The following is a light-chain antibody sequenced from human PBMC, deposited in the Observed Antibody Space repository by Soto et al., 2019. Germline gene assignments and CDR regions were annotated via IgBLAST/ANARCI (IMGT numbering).Light chain of an antibody. CDR3: QQHNNWPPSIT. J-gene: IGKJ5*01. CDR1: QGVSSY. V-gene: IGKV3-11*01. Sequence: EIVLTQSPATLSLSPGERATFSSRASQGVSSYLAWYQQKPGQAPRLLIYDASTRATGIAARFSGSGSRTDFTLTISSLEPEDFAVYYCQQHNNWPPSITFGQGTRLEIK. CDR2: DAS.